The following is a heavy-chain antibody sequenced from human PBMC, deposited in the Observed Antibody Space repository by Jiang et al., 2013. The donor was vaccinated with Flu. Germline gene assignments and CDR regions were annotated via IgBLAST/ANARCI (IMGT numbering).Heavy chain of an antibody. J-gene: IGHJ3*02. D-gene: IGHD4-23*01. V-gene: IGHV4-59*01. Sequence: GPGLVKPSETLSLTCTVSGGSISSYYWSWIRQPPGKGLEWIGYIYYSGSTNYNPSLKSRVTISVDTSKNQFSLKLSSVTAADTAVYYCARVNDYGGLRNAFDIWGQGTMVTVSS. CDR2: IYYSGST. CDR3: ARVNDYGGLRNAFDI. CDR1: GGSISSYY.